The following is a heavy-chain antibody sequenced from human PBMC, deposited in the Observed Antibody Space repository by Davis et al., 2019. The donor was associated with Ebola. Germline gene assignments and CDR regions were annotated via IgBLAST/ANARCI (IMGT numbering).Heavy chain of an antibody. Sequence: GSLRLSCVASGFTFSSYWMSWIRQPPGKGLEWIGEIYHSGSTNYNPSLKSRVTISVDKSKNQFSLKLSSVTAADTAVYYCARGGRFFGPWGQGTLVTVSS. D-gene: IGHD3-3*01. CDR1: GFTFSSYW. CDR3: ARGGRFFGP. CDR2: IYHSGST. J-gene: IGHJ5*02. V-gene: IGHV4-4*02.